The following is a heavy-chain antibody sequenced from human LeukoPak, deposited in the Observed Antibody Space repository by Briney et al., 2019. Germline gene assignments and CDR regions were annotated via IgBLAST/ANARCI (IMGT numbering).Heavy chain of an antibody. CDR3: ARHFWQNYDAFDI. D-gene: IGHD3-3*01. J-gene: IGHJ3*02. V-gene: IGHV4-59*08. CDR2: TYYSGST. CDR1: GGSISSYY. Sequence: PSETLSLTCTVSGGSISSYYWSWIRQPPGKGLEWIGYTYYSGSTNYNPSLKSRVSISVDTSKNQFSLKLSSVTAADTAVYYCARHFWQNYDAFDIWGQGTMVTVSS.